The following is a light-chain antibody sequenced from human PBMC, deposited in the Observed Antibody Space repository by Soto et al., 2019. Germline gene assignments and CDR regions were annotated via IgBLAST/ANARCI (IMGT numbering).Light chain of an antibody. CDR1: QSVSSSY. Sequence: EIVLTQSPGTLSLSPGERATLSCRASQSVSSSYLACYQQKPGQAPRLLIYGASSRATGIPDRFSGSGSGTDFTLTISRLEPEDFAVYYCQQYGSSPLFTFGGGTKVDIK. CDR3: QQYGSSPLFT. J-gene: IGKJ4*01. CDR2: GAS. V-gene: IGKV3-20*01.